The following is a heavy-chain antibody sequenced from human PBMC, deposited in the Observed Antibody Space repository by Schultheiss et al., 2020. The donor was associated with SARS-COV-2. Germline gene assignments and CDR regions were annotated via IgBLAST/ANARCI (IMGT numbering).Heavy chain of an antibody. CDR3: AREMGNDLYFDY. CDR2: ISGSGGST. D-gene: IGHD7-27*01. Sequence: GGSLRLSCAASGFTFSSYAMSWVRQAPGKGLEWVSAISGSGGSTYYADSVKGRFTISRDNSKNTLYLQMNRLRAEDTAAYYCAREMGNDLYFDYWGQGTLVTVSS. CDR1: GFTFSSYA. V-gene: IGHV3-23*01. J-gene: IGHJ4*02.